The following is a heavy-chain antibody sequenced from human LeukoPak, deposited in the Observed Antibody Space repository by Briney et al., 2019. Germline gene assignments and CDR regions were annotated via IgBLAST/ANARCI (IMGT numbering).Heavy chain of an antibody. V-gene: IGHV3-23*01. CDR2: ISGSGGST. D-gene: IGHD6-19*01. CDR3: AKGRIAVADWFDP. CDR1: EFTFSNYR. J-gene: IGHJ5*02. Sequence: GGSLRLSCAASEFTFSNYRISWVRQAPGKGLEWGSTISGSGGSTYYTDSVKGRFPISRDNSKNTLYLQMNSLRAEDTAIYYCAKGRIAVADWFDPWGQGTLVTVSS.